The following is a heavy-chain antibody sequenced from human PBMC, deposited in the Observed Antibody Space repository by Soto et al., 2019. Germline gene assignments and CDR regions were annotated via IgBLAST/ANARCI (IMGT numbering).Heavy chain of an antibody. CDR1: GGSISSGDYY. Sequence: SEALSLTCTVSGGSISSGDYYWSWIRQPPGKGLEWIGYIYHSGSTYYNPSLKSRVTISVDTSKNQFSLKLSSVTAADTAVYYCARARPAGARLDPWGQGTLVTVSS. J-gene: IGHJ5*02. CDR2: IYHSGST. V-gene: IGHV4-30-4*01. CDR3: ARARPAGARLDP. D-gene: IGHD6-13*01.